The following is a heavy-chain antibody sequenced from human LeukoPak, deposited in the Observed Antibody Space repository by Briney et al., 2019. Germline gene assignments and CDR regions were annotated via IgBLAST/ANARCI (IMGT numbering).Heavy chain of an antibody. V-gene: IGHV3-23*01. CDR2: ISGSGGST. Sequence: QPGGSLRLSCAASGFTISSYAMSWVRQAPGKGLEWVSAISGSGGSTYYADSVKGRFTISRDNSKNTLYLQMNSLRAEDTAVYYCAKTTTYDILTGYNYFDYWGQGTLVTVSS. D-gene: IGHD3-9*01. CDR1: GFTISSYA. CDR3: AKTTTYDILTGYNYFDY. J-gene: IGHJ4*02.